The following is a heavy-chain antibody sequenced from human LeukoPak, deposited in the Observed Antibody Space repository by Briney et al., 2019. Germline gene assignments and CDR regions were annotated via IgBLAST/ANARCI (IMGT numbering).Heavy chain of an antibody. V-gene: IGHV4-61*02. CDR1: GYSISSGSYY. CDR3: ARGGYCGGDCYFYC. J-gene: IGHJ4*02. Sequence: PSETLSLTCTVSGYSISSGSYYWSWIQQPAGKGLEWIGRIYTSGSTNYNPSLKSRVSISVDTSKNQFSLKLSSVTAADTAVYYCARGGYCGGDCYFYCWGQGTLVTVSS. D-gene: IGHD2-21*02. CDR2: IYTSGST.